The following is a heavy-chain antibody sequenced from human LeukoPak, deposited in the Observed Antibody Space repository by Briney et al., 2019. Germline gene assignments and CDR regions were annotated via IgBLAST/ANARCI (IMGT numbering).Heavy chain of an antibody. Sequence: GESLKISCKGSGYSFTSYWIGWVRQMPGQGLEWMGIIYPGDSDTRYIPSFQGQVTISADKSINTAYLQWSSLKASDTAMYYCAVRPGYCSGGSCSHFDYWGQGTLVTVSS. D-gene: IGHD2-15*01. CDR3: AVRPGYCSGGSCSHFDY. V-gene: IGHV5-51*01. CDR2: IYPGDSDT. J-gene: IGHJ4*02. CDR1: GYSFTSYW.